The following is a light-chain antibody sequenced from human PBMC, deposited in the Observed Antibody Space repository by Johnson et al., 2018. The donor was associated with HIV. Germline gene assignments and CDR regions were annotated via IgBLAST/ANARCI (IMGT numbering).Light chain of an antibody. V-gene: IGLV1-51*02. CDR2: ENN. CDR3: GTWDTGLIAPYV. CDR1: SSNIGNNF. Sequence: QSVLTQPPSVSAAPGQKVTISCSGSSSNIGNNFVSWYQQVPGTAPKLLIYENNKRPSGIPDRFSGSKSGTSATLGITGLQTGDEADYYCGTWDTGLIAPYVFGTVTKVTVL. J-gene: IGLJ1*01.